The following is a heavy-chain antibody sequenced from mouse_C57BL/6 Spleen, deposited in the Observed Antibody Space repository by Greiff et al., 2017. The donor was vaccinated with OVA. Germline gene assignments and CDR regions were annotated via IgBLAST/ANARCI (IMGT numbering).Heavy chain of an antibody. V-gene: IGHV1-55*01. CDR3: ARFTTVVAYYFDY. J-gene: IGHJ2*01. CDR1: GYTFTSYW. CDR2: IYTGSGST. D-gene: IGHD1-1*01. Sequence: VQLQQPGAELVKPGASVKMSCTASGYTFTSYWITWVKQRPGQGLEWIGDIYTGSGSTNYTEKFKSKATLTVDTSSSTAYMQLSSLTSEDSAVYYCARFTTVVAYYFDYWGQGTTLTVSS.